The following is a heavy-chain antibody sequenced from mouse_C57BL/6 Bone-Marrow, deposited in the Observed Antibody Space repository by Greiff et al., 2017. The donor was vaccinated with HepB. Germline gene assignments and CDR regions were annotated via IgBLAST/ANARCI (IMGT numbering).Heavy chain of an antibody. Sequence: EVQGVESGGGLVKPGGSLKLSCAASGFTFSSYAMSWVRQTPEKRLEWVATISDGGSYTYYPDNVKGRYTISRDNAKNNLYLQMSHLKSEDTAMYYCARGKSYFDYWGRGTALTVSA. V-gene: IGHV5-4*01. CDR3: ARGKSYFDY. J-gene: IGHJ2*01. CDR1: GFTFSSYA. CDR2: ISDGGSYT.